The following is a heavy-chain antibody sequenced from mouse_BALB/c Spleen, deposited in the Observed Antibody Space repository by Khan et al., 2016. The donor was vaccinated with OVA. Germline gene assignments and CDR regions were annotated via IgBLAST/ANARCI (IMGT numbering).Heavy chain of an antibody. V-gene: IGHV3-2*02. Sequence: EVQLVESGPGLVKPSQSLSLTCTVTGYSITSNYAWNWIRQFPGNKLEWMGYISYSGSTSYNPSLKSRISITRATSKKQFFLPLNSVTTEDTATYCCARKKDYGDAVDYWGQGTAVTVSS. CDR1: GYSITSNYA. D-gene: IGHD1-2*01. J-gene: IGHJ4*01. CDR3: ARKKDYGDAVDY. CDR2: ISYSGST.